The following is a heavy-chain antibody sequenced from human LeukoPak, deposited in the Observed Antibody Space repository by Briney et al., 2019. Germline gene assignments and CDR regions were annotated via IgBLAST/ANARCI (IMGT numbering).Heavy chain of an antibody. CDR1: GYSLTSGFH. CDR3: ARDRYYYDSSARYFDY. J-gene: IGHJ4*02. CDR2: IRTSGST. V-gene: IGHV4-4*07. Sequence: PSETLSLTCSVSGYSLTSGFHWSWIRQPAGKGLEWIGRIRTSGSTNYSPSLKSRVTMSVDTSKNQFSLKLSSVTAADTAVYYCARDRYYYDSSARYFDYWGQGTLVTVSS. D-gene: IGHD3-22*01.